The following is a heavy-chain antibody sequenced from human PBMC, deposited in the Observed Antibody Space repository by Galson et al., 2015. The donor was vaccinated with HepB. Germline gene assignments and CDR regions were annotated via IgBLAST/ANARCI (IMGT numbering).Heavy chain of an antibody. CDR1: GFTFDDYA. D-gene: IGHD1-1*01. Sequence: SLRLSCAASGFTFDDYAMHWVRQAPGKGLEWVSGISWNSGSIGYADSVKGRFTISRDNAKNSLFLQMNSLRTEDTALYYCAKAPPGVELERALDYWGQGALVTVSS. V-gene: IGHV3-9*01. J-gene: IGHJ4*02. CDR2: ISWNSGSI. CDR3: AKAPPGVELERALDY.